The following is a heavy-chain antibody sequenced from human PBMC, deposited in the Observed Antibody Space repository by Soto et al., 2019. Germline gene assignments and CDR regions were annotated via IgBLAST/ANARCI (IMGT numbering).Heavy chain of an antibody. V-gene: IGHV3-48*01. Sequence: EVQLVESGGGLVQPGGSLRLSCAASGFTFSSYSMNWVRQAPGKGLEWVSSISSSSSTIYYADSVKGRFTISRDNAKNSLYLQMNSLRAEDTAVYYCARDGVGDDYGDYFDYWGQGTLVTVSS. CDR2: ISSSSSTI. CDR3: ARDGVGDDYGDYFDY. D-gene: IGHD4-17*01. CDR1: GFTFSSYS. J-gene: IGHJ4*02.